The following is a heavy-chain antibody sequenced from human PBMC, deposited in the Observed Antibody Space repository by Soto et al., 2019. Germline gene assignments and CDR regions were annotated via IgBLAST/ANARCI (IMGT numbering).Heavy chain of an antibody. V-gene: IGHV3-30*18. J-gene: IGHJ4*02. CDR3: AKEIHSSSWYSGFDY. Sequence: GGSLRLSCAASGFTFSGYGVHWVRQAPGKGLEWVAVISYDGGNKYYADSVKGRFTISRDNSKNTLYLQMNSLRAEDTAVYYCAKEIHSSSWYSGFDYWGQGTLVTVYS. D-gene: IGHD6-13*01. CDR1: GFTFSGYG. CDR2: ISYDGGNK.